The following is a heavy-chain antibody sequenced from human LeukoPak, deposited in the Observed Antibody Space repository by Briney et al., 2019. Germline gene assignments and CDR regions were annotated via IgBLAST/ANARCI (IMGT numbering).Heavy chain of an antibody. CDR1: GGSFSGYY. J-gene: IGHJ4*02. D-gene: IGHD5-24*01. CDR2: INHSGST. Sequence: QASETLSRTCAVYGGSFSGYYWSWIRQPPGKGLEWIGEINHSGSTNYNPSLKSRVTISVDTSKNQLSLKLSSVTAADTAVYYCATLEMATDYYFDYWGQGTLVTVSS. CDR3: ATLEMATDYYFDY. V-gene: IGHV4-34*01.